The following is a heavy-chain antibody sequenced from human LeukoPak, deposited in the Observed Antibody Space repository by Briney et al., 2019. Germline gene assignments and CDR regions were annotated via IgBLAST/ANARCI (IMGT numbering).Heavy chain of an antibody. V-gene: IGHV3-21*01. J-gene: IGHJ3*02. D-gene: IGHD3-10*01. CDR3: ARDRRKEYYYGSGSYYSNTQPDAFDI. CDR2: ISSSSSSYI. Sequence: GGSLRLSCAASGFTFSSYSMNWVRQAPGKGLEWVSSISSSSSSYIYYADSVKGRFTISRDNAKNSLYLQMNSLRAEDTAVYYCARDRRKEYYYGSGSYYSNTQPDAFDIWGQGTMVTVSS. CDR1: GFTFSSYS.